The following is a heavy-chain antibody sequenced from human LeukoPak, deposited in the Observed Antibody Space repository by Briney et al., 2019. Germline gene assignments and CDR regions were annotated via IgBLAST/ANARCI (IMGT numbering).Heavy chain of an antibody. CDR2: ISSSTSTI. V-gene: IGHV3-48*02. CDR1: GFTFRSYS. D-gene: IGHD6-13*01. Sequence: GGSLRLSCAASGFTFRSYSMNWVRQAPGKGLEWVSYISSSTSTIYYADSVKGRFTISRDNAKNSLYLQMNSLRDEDAAVYYCAIDSSNCPIESFQHWGQGTLVTVSS. CDR3: AIDSSNCPIESFQH. J-gene: IGHJ1*01.